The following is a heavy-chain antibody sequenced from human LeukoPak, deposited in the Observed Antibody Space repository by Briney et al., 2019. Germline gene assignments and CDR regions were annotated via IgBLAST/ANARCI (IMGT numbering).Heavy chain of an antibody. J-gene: IGHJ4*02. D-gene: IGHD3-22*01. V-gene: IGHV4-59*12. CDR2: IYYSGST. Sequence: SETLSLTCTVSGGSISSYYWSWVRQPPGKGLEWIGYIYYSGSTNYNPSLKSRVTISVDTSKNQFSLKLSSVTAADTAVYYCARDRLYDSSGYYYDYFDYWGQGTLVTVSS. CDR3: ARDRLYDSSGYYYDYFDY. CDR1: GGSISSYY.